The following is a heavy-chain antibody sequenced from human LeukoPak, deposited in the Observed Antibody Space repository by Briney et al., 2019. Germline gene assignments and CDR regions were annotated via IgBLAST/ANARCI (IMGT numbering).Heavy chain of an antibody. CDR3: AAQRGASLHDFWSTRLFDP. J-gene: IGHJ5*02. CDR1: GFTFPNSA. Sequence: ASVKVSCKASGFTFPNSAMQWVRQARGQRLEWIGWIVLGAGNTVYSHKFHDRVTITRDISTNTPYMELSSLKSEDTAVYYCAAQRGASLHDFWSTRLFDPWGQGTLVTVSS. V-gene: IGHV1-58*02. CDR2: IVLGAGNT. D-gene: IGHD3-3*01.